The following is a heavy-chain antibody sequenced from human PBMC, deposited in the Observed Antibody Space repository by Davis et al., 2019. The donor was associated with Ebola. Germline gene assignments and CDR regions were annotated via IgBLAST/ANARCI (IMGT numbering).Heavy chain of an antibody. CDR3: ATNYNVLTGFSYDAFDI. CDR2: IVPIFHST. V-gene: IGHV1-69*13. CDR1: GYNFRDFY. Sequence: SVKVSCKASGYNFRDFYMHWVRQAPGQGLEWMGGIVPIFHSTNYAQTFQGRVTITADESTTTAYMELSSLRSDDTAVYYCATNYNVLTGFSYDAFDIWGQGTVVTVSS. D-gene: IGHD3-9*01. J-gene: IGHJ3*02.